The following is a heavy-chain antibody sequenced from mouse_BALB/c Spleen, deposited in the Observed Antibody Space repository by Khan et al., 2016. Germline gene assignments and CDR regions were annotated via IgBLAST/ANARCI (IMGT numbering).Heavy chain of an antibody. J-gene: IGHJ1*01. CDR3: TRDGYFDV. CDR2: LRLKSNNYAT. V-gene: IGHV6-6*02. Sequence: EVKLEESGGGLVQPGGSMKLSCVASGFTFSNYWMNWVRQSPEQGLEWVAELRLKSNNYATHYAESVKVGLPISRHDSKRSVYLQMNNLRAEDTGIYYSTRDGYFDVWGAGTTVTVSS. CDR1: GFTFSNYW.